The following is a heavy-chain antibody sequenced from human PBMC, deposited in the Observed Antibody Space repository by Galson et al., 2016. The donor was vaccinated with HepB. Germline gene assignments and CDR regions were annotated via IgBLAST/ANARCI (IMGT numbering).Heavy chain of an antibody. D-gene: IGHD1-26*01. CDR1: GFTFSSYA. CDR3: AKDQKPGSGSHDY. CDR2: ISGSGGST. Sequence: SLRLSCAASGFTFSSYAMSWVRQAPGKGLEWVSAISGSGGSTFYADSVKGRFTISRDNSKNTLYLQMNSLRAEDTALYYCAKDQKPGSGSHDYWGQGTLVTVSS. V-gene: IGHV3-23*01. J-gene: IGHJ4*02.